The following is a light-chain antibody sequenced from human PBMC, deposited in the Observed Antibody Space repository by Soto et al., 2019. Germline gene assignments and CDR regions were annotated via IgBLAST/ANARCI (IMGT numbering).Light chain of an antibody. CDR2: KAY. J-gene: IGKJ1*01. CDR3: QQYNSYPRT. CDR1: QSISSW. Sequence: DIQMAQSPSTLSASVGDRVTITCRASQSISSWLAWYQQKPGKAPKLLIYKAYTLQNGVPSRFSGSASGTEFTLTISSLQPDDFATYYCQQYNSYPRTFGHGTKVEIK. V-gene: IGKV1-5*03.